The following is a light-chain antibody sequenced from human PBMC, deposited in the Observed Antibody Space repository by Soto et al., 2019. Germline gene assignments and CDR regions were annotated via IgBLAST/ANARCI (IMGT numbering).Light chain of an antibody. CDR2: WAS. Sequence: DIVMTQSPDSLAVSLGERTNINCKSSGSLLHHSNDKNYLAWYQQKAGQHPKLLFYWASTRQSGVPERFSDSGSERDFALSVTSLRAEDVAVYYCQQYYGIPLTFGGGTQVAIK. J-gene: IGKJ4*01. CDR1: GSLLHHSNDKNY. V-gene: IGKV4-1*01. CDR3: QQYYGIPLT.